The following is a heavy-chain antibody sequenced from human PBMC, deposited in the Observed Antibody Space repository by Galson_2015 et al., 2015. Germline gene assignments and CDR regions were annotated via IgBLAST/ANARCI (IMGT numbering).Heavy chain of an antibody. CDR3: ARDLGYCSTTSCGIDV. V-gene: IGHV3-11*01. J-gene: IGHJ6*02. D-gene: IGHD2-2*01. CDR1: GFTFSDYH. Sequence: SLRLSCAASGFTFSDYHMSWIRQAPGKGLEWVSHIRSSGSMINYADSVKGRFTISRDNAKNSLYLQMNSLRAEDTAVYYCARDLGYCSTTSCGIDVCGQAAPVPVS. CDR2: IRSSGSMI.